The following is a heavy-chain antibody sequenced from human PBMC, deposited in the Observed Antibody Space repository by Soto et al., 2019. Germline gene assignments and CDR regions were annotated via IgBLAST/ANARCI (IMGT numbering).Heavy chain of an antibody. D-gene: IGHD2-15*01. CDR3: AGGIATGQLDP. Sequence: ASAKASCKASGYTFTRDTMNWVRQAPGQRLEWMGWINPDNGNTKSSQKFQDRVIITRDTSASTAYMDLSSLRSEDTAVYYCAGGIATGQLDPWGQGTLVTVSS. J-gene: IGHJ5*02. CDR1: GYTFTRDT. CDR2: INPDNGNT. V-gene: IGHV1-3*01.